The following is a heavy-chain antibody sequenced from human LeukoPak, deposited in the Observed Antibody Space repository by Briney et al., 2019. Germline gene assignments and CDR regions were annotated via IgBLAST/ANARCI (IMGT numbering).Heavy chain of an antibody. CDR2: IRYDGSNK. J-gene: IGHJ4*02. Sequence: GSLRLSCAASGFTFSSYGMHWVRQAPGKGLEWVAFIRYDGSNKYYADSVKGRFTISRDNSKNTLYLQMNSLRAEDTAVYYCATHYYGSGSYLLDYWGQGTLVTVSS. CDR3: ATHYYGSGSYLLDY. CDR1: GFTFSSYG. V-gene: IGHV3-30*02. D-gene: IGHD3-10*01.